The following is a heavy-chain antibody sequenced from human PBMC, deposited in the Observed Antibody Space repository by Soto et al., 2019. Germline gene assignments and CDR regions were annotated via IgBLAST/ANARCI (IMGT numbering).Heavy chain of an antibody. V-gene: IGHV1-69*01. D-gene: IGHD4-17*01. CDR2: IIPMFGTT. CDR1: GGTFTTYP. J-gene: IGHJ4*02. Sequence: QVQLVQSGAEVKKPGSSVKVSCKASGGTFTTYPINWVRQAPGQGLAWMGGIIPMFGTTNYAQKFQGRVTITADESTSTAYMELSSLRSEDTAMYYCARHFTAGDYQYWGQGTLVTVSS. CDR3: ARHFTAGDYQY.